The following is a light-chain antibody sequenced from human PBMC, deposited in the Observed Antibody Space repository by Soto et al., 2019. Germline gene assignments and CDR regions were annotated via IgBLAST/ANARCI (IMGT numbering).Light chain of an antibody. Sequence: DIQMTQSPSSVSASVGDRVTITCRASQAIDSWLAWYQQKPGEAPKLLIFTGSLLHSGVPPRFSGSRSGTDFTLTISSMQHEDFATYSCQQTLSFPPTFGQGTKV. J-gene: IGKJ1*01. CDR3: QQTLSFPPT. V-gene: IGKV1-12*01. CDR2: TGS. CDR1: QAIDSW.